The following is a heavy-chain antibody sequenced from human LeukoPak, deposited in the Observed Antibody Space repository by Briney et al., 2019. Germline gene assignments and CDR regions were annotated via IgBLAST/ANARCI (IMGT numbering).Heavy chain of an antibody. CDR2: ISAYNDNT. J-gene: IGHJ4*02. D-gene: IGHD3-22*01. Sequence: GASVKVSCKASGYTFTSYGISWVRQAPGQGLEWMGWISAYNDNTNYAQKLQGRVTTTTDTSTSTAYMELRSLKSDDTAVYYCARVPRQKYYYDSSGYTFDYWGQGTLVTVSS. CDR3: ARVPRQKYYYDSSGYTFDY. V-gene: IGHV1-18*01. CDR1: GYTFTSYG.